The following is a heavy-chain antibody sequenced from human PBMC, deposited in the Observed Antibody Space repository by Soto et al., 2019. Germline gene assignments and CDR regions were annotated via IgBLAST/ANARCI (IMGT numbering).Heavy chain of an antibody. V-gene: IGHV1-8*01. CDR1: GYTFTSYD. CDR2: MNPNSSNT. J-gene: IGHJ6*02. D-gene: IGHD2-15*01. Sequence: QVQLVQSGAEVKKPGASVKVSCKASGYTFTSYDINWVRQATGQGLKRMGWMNPNSSNTGYAQKFQGKVTMTRNTSIGTTYMELSSVRSEDTTVYYCARDLMVVAATPDYYGMVVCGQGTTVTVSS. CDR3: ARDLMVVAATPDYYGMVV.